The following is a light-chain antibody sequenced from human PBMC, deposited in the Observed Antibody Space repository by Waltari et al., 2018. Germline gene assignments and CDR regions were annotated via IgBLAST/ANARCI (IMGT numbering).Light chain of an antibody. CDR1: SSDVGCYNL. CDR3: CSYAGSSTVV. V-gene: IGLV2-23*02. Sequence: QSALTQPASVSGSPGQSITISCTGTSSDVGCYNLVSWYQQNPGKAPKLMIYEVSKRPSGVSNRFSGSKSGNTASLTISGLQAEDEADYYCCSYAGSSTVVFGGGTKLTVL. CDR2: EVS. J-gene: IGLJ2*01.